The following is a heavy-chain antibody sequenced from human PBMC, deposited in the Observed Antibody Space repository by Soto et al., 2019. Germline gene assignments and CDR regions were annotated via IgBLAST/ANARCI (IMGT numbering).Heavy chain of an antibody. Sequence: GGSLRLSCAASGFTFSSYWMHWVRQAPGKGLVWVSRINSDGSSTSYADSVKGRFTISRDNAKNTLYLQMNSLRAEDTAVYYCIRQDTAMGDYDSDYWGQGTLVTVSS. V-gene: IGHV3-74*01. CDR2: INSDGSST. J-gene: IGHJ4*02. CDR3: IRQDTAMGDYDSDY. D-gene: IGHD5-18*01. CDR1: GFTFSSYW.